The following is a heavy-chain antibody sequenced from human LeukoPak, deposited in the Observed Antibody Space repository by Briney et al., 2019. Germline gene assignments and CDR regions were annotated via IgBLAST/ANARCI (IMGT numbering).Heavy chain of an antibody. Sequence: SQTLSLTCGISGDSVSSNSAPWDWIRQSPSRGLEWLGRTYYRSKWYNDYAVSVKGRITIDPDTSKNQFSLQLNSVTPDDTALYYCARVQRVLFDNWGQGTLVTVSS. V-gene: IGHV6-1*01. D-gene: IGHD4/OR15-4a*01. J-gene: IGHJ4*02. CDR3: ARVQRVLFDN. CDR2: TYYRSKWYN. CDR1: GDSVSSNSAP.